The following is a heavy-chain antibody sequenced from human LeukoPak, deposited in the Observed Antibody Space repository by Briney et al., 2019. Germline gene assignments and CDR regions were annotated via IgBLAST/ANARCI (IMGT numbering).Heavy chain of an antibody. CDR1: GYTFTGYY. V-gene: IGHV1-2*02. D-gene: IGHD2-2*01. Sequence: ASVKVSCKASGYTFTGYYMHWVRQAPGQGLEWMGWINPNSGGTNYAQKFQGRVTMTRDTSISTAYMELSRLRSDDMAVYYCARSCSSTSCYLVGSPLYDYWGQGTLVAVSS. CDR2: INPNSGGT. CDR3: ARSCSSTSCYLVGSPLYDY. J-gene: IGHJ4*02.